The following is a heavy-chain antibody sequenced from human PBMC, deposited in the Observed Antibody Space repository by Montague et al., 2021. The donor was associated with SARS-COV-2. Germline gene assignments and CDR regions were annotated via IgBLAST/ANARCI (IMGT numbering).Heavy chain of an antibody. Sequence: SLRLSCAASGFIFGNYAMSWVRQAPGKGLEWIPVLYKDDRTTECAGSVKGRFTISRDNSKNTLYLQMNSLRAEDTALYYCAKRDGYNPRNWSFDYWGQGTLVTVSS. J-gene: IGHJ4*02. CDR1: GFIFGNYA. CDR2: LYKDDRTT. V-gene: IGHV3-23*03. D-gene: IGHD5-24*01. CDR3: AKRDGYNPRNWSFDY.